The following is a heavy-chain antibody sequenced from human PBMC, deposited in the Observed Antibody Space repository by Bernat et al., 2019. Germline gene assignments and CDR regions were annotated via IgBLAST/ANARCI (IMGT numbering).Heavy chain of an antibody. CDR3: ATTSVSLYWYFDL. V-gene: IGHV1-18*01. Sequence: QGELVQSGTEMKKLGASVRVSCKAPGFIFTSNGFAWVRQAPGQGLEWMGRVSAYNGDTQYAQKFQGRVLMTTDSSTTTAYMELKNLRSGDTAVYFCATTSVSLYWYFDLWGRGTLVTVSS. CDR1: GFIFTSNG. J-gene: IGHJ2*01. CDR2: VSAYNGDT.